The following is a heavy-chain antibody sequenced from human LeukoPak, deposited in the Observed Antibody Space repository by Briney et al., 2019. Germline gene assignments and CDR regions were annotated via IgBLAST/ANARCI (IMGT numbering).Heavy chain of an antibody. CDR1: GGSISSYY. CDR3: ARRGIQLWLYYFDY. D-gene: IGHD5-18*01. CDR2: IYYSGST. J-gene: IGHJ4*02. V-gene: IGHV4-59*12. Sequence: SETLSLTCTVSGGSISSYYWSWIRQPPGKGLEWIGYIYYSGSTNYNPSLKSRVTISVETSKNQFSLKLSSVTAADTAVYYCARRGIQLWLYYFDYWGQGTLVTVSS.